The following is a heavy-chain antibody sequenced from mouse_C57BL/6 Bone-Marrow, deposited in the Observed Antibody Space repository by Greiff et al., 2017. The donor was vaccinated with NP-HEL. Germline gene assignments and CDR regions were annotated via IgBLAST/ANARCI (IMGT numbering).Heavy chain of an antibody. CDR2: IDPSSLHT. V-gene: IGHV1-69*01. J-gene: IGHJ3*01. Sequence: QVQLQQPGAELVMPAASVKLSCKASGSNCPLTSLPISTPRPFQFLDFILYIDPSSLHTNYNQKFKGKSTLTVDKSSSTAYMQLSSLTSEDSAVYYCARSNWGGFAYWGQGTLVTVSA. CDR3: ARSNWGGFAY. CDR1: GSNCPLTS. D-gene: IGHD4-1*01.